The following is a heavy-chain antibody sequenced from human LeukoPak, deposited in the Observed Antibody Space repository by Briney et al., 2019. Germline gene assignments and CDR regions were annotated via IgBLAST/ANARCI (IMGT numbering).Heavy chain of an antibody. D-gene: IGHD1-7*01. J-gene: IGHJ6*02. CDR2: IIPIFGTA. CDR1: GGTFSSYA. V-gene: IGHV1-69*13. Sequence: GASVKVSCKASGGTFSSYAISWVRQAPGQGLGWMGGIIPIFGTANYAQKFQGRVTITADESTSTAYMELSSLRSEDTAVYYCARYPTKLELNYYYYGMDVWGQGTTVTVSS. CDR3: ARYPTKLELNYYYYGMDV.